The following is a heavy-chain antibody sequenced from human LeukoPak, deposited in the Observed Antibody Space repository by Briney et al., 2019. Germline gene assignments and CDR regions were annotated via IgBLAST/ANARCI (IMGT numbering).Heavy chain of an antibody. Sequence: PGGSLRLSCAASGFTFSSYGMHWVRQAPGKGLEWVAVISYDGSNKYYADSVKGRFTISRDNSKNTLYLQMNSLRAEDTAVYYCAKSAPFLIRHGVTPAFDYWGQGTLVTVSS. CDR1: GFTFSSYG. D-gene: IGHD2-21*02. CDR3: AKSAPFLIRHGVTPAFDY. CDR2: ISYDGSNK. J-gene: IGHJ4*01. V-gene: IGHV3-30*18.